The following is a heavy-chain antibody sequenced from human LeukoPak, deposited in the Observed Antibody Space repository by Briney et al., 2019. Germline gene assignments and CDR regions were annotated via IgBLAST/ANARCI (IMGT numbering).Heavy chain of an antibody. CDR1: GGTFSSYA. Sequence: ASVKVSCKASGGTFSSYAISWVRQAPGQGLEWMGRIIPIFGTANYAQKFQGRVTITTDESTSTAYMELSSLRSEDTDVYYCARAIAYYDSSGYLRFGGFDYWGQGTLVTVSS. D-gene: IGHD3-22*01. CDR3: ARAIAYYDSSGYLRFGGFDY. V-gene: IGHV1-69*05. J-gene: IGHJ4*02. CDR2: IIPIFGTA.